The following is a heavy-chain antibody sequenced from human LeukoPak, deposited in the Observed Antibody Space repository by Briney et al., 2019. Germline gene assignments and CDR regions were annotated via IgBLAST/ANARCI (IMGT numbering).Heavy chain of an antibody. Sequence: GGSLRLSCAASGFTFSSYAMSWVRQAPGKGLEWVSAISGSGGSTYYADSVKGRFTISRDNSKNTLYLQMNSLRAEDTAVYYCAKGDGKYCSSTSCYPFDYWGQGTLVTASS. D-gene: IGHD2-2*01. CDR1: GFTFSSYA. CDR3: AKGDGKYCSSTSCYPFDY. CDR2: ISGSGGST. J-gene: IGHJ4*02. V-gene: IGHV3-23*01.